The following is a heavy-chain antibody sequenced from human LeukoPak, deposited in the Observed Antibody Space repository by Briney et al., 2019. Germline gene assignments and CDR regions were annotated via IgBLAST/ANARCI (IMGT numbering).Heavy chain of an antibody. D-gene: IGHD3-3*01. V-gene: IGHV1-2*02. CDR3: ARDTVIMSYYYYGMDV. J-gene: IGHJ6*02. CDR1: GYTFTGYY. CDR2: INPNSGGT. Sequence: VASVKVPCKASGYTFTGYYMHWVRQAPGQGLEWMGWINPNSGGTNYAQKFQGRVTMTRDTSISTAYMELSRLRSDDTAVYYCARDTVIMSYYYYGMDVWGQGTTVTVSS.